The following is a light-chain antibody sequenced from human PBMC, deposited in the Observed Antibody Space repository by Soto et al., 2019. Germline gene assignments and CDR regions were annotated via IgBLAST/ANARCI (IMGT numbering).Light chain of an antibody. Sequence: QSALTQPPSASGTPGQRVTISCSGSNSDIGSNTVNWYQQLPGTAPKLLIYNNDQRPSGVPDRFSGSKSGTSASLAISGLQSEDEADYYCAAWDDSLNGWVFGGGTKLTVL. V-gene: IGLV1-44*01. CDR1: NSDIGSNT. CDR3: AAWDDSLNGWV. J-gene: IGLJ3*02. CDR2: NND.